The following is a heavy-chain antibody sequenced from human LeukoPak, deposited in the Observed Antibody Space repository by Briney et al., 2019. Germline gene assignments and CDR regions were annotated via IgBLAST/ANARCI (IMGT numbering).Heavy chain of an antibody. D-gene: IGHD1-26*01. CDR3: ARDWDYAYDI. J-gene: IGHJ3*02. V-gene: IGHV1-18*01. CDR1: GYTFTSYG. Sequence: ASVKDSCKASGYTFTSYGISWVRQAPGQGLEWMGWISAYNGNTQYAQEFQGRVTMTTDTSTSTAYIDLRSLRSDDTAVYYCARDWDYAYDIWGQGTMVTVSS. CDR2: ISAYNGNT.